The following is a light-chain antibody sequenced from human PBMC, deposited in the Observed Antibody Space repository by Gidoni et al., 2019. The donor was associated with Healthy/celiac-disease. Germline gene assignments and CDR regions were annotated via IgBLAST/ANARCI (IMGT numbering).Light chain of an antibody. V-gene: IGLV3-21*04. CDR2: SDS. J-gene: IGLJ3*02. CDR3: QVWDSSSDHWV. Sequence: SYVLTQPPSVSVAPGKTARTTWGGNNIGSKSVHWSQQKPGQAPVLVIYSDSERPSGIPERFSGSNSGNTASLTISRVEAGDEADYYCQVWDSSSDHWVFGGGTRLTVL. CDR1: NIGSKS.